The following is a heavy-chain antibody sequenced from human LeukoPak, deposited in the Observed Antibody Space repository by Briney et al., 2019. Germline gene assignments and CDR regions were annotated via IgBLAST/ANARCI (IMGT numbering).Heavy chain of an antibody. J-gene: IGHJ4*02. Sequence: ASVKVSCKASGYTFTNHYMHWVRQAPGQGLEWMGIINPSGGGTSYAQKFQGRVTMTRDMSTNTFYMELSSLRFDDTAVYYCTREDYGAIFWGQGTLVTVSS. CDR1: GYTFTNHY. CDR2: INPSGGGT. CDR3: TREDYGAIF. D-gene: IGHD4-17*01. V-gene: IGHV1-46*01.